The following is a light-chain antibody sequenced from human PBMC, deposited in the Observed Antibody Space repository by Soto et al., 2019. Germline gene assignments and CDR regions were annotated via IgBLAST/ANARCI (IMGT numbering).Light chain of an antibody. CDR1: SSDVGGHNY. CDR3: CSYAGSYTFV. CDR2: DVS. V-gene: IGLV2-11*01. J-gene: IGLJ3*02. Sequence: QSALTQPRSVSGSPGQSVTISCTGTSSDVGGHNYVSWYQQHPGKAPKLMIYDVSKRPSGVPDRFSGSKSGNMASLTSSELQGEDEADDYCCSYAGSYTFVFGGGTKVTVL.